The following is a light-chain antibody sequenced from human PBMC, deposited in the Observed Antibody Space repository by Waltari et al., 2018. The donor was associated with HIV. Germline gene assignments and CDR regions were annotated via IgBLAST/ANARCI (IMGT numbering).Light chain of an antibody. V-gene: IGLV3-25*03. J-gene: IGLJ3*02. Sequence: SYELRQPPSVSVSPGQTARITCSGDALPDQYVYWYQQKPGQAPLLVIFKDSERPSGIPERFSGSSSGTTVTLTVTGVQAEDEADYYCQSVDSSATYRVFGGGTKLTVL. CDR3: QSVDSSATYRV. CDR1: ALPDQY. CDR2: KDS.